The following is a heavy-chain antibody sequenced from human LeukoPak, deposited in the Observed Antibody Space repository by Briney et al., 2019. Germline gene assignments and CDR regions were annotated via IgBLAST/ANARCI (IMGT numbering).Heavy chain of an antibody. J-gene: IGHJ4*02. CDR1: GFTFSDDY. Sequence: PGGSLRLSRAASGFTFSDDYMSWIRQAPGKGLEWVSYISSRSNYTNYADSVKGRFTISRDNAKHSLYLQMNSLRAEDTAVYYCARGEEYSSSSGPVDYWGQGTLVTVSS. CDR3: ARGEEYSSSSGPVDY. D-gene: IGHD6-6*01. CDR2: ISSRSNYT. V-gene: IGHV3-11*06.